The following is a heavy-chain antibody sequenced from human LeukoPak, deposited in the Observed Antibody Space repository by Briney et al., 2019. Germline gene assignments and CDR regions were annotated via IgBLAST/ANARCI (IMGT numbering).Heavy chain of an antibody. CDR2: IFPIYGTA. Sequence: GASVRVSCKASGGTLRSYAISWVRQPPGQGREWMGGIFPIYGTANYAQKFQGRVTITTDESTSTVYMELSSLRSEDAAVYYCARDPPRGTAPGYWGQGTLVTVSS. V-gene: IGHV1-69*05. J-gene: IGHJ4*02. D-gene: IGHD5-18*01. CDR1: GGTLRSYA. CDR3: ARDPPRGTAPGY.